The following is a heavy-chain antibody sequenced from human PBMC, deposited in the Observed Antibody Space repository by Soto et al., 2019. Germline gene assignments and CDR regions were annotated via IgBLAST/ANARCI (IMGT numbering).Heavy chain of an antibody. V-gene: IGHV4-39*01. CDR3: ARHFSVDYFDP. Sequence: ASETPSLTRTVAGGSITNNSYFRARIRQPPGKGLEWIGSIYYSGTTYYNPSLKSRVTISVDRSKNQFSLKLTSVTAADTAVYYCARHFSVDYFDPWGPGTLVTVSS. CDR1: GGSITNNSYF. CDR2: IYYSGTT. J-gene: IGHJ4*02.